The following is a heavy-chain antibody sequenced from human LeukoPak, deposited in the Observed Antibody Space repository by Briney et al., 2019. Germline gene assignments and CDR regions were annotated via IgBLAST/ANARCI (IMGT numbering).Heavy chain of an antibody. Sequence: GGSLRLSCAASGFAFSTYGMHWVRQAPGKGLEWVALIWYDGSNKYYADSVKDRFTISRDNYKNTLYLQMNSLRAEDTAVYYCARDQGCTSTNCYSLFFHYWGQGTLVTVSS. CDR1: GFAFSTYG. V-gene: IGHV3-30*02. CDR2: IWYDGSNK. D-gene: IGHD2-2*01. CDR3: ARDQGCTSTNCYSLFFHY. J-gene: IGHJ4*02.